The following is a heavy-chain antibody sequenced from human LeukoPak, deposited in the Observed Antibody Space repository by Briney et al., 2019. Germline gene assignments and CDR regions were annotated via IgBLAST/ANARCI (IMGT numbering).Heavy chain of an antibody. D-gene: IGHD3-9*01. Sequence: SETLSLTCTVSGGSISSYYWSWIRQPPGKGLEWIGYIYYSGTTYYNPSLKSRVTISVDTSKNQFSLKLRFVTAADTAVYFCARGAKRYSSREGILDSWGQGTLVTVSS. J-gene: IGHJ5*01. CDR2: IYYSGTT. CDR3: ARGAKRYSSREGILDS. CDR1: GGSISSYY. V-gene: IGHV4-59*12.